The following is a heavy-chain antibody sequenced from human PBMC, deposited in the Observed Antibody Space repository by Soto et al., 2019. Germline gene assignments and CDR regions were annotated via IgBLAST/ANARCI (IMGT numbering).Heavy chain of an antibody. Sequence: SETLSLTCTVSGGSISSGGYYWSWIRQHPGKGLEWIGTIYYSGSTYYHPSLRSRVTLSVDTSKNQFSLKLTSVTAADTAVYYCARLEGYCSGGTCYRTSGWFDPWGQGTPVTVSS. D-gene: IGHD2-15*01. CDR2: IYYSGST. J-gene: IGHJ5*02. V-gene: IGHV4-39*01. CDR1: GGSISSGGYY. CDR3: ARLEGYCSGGTCYRTSGWFDP.